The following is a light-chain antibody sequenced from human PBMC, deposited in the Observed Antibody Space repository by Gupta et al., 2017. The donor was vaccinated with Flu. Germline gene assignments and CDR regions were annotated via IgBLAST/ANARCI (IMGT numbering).Light chain of an antibody. J-gene: IGKJ1*01. V-gene: IGKV1-33*01. CDR3: QQYDNSPPGT. CDR1: QDISDS. Sequence: IQMTPFPSPLYAIVGNRVNIHCKASQDISDSLNWYQQKPGKAPKLLIYDASNLETRVPSRFSGTRSGTDLTVTISILQPEDIATYYCQQYDNSPPGTFGEGTKVEIK. CDR2: DAS.